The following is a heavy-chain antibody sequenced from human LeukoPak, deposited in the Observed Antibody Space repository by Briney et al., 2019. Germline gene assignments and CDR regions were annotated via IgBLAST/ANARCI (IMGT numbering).Heavy chain of an antibody. CDR2: ISSSSSTI. V-gene: IGHV3-48*02. Sequence: GGSLRLSCAASGFTFSSYGMHWVRQAPGKGLEWVSYISSSSSTIYYADSVKGRFTISRDNAKNSLYLQMNSLRDEDTAVYYCARGLDQAVAGTYYFDYWGQGTLVTVSS. CDR3: ARGLDQAVAGTYYFDY. J-gene: IGHJ4*02. D-gene: IGHD6-19*01. CDR1: GFTFSSYG.